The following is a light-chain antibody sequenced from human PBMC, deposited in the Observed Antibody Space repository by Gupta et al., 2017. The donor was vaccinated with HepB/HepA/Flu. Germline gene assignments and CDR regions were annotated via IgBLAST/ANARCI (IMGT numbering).Light chain of an antibody. Sequence: DIQMTQSPSTLSASVGDRVTITCRDSQSISNWLDWYQQKAGKAPKLLIYKASSGESGVPSRFSGSGCETEFTHTSSSQQHDDCASYYCPQENSQGTFGQGPKVEIK. J-gene: IGKJ1*01. CDR1: QSISNW. V-gene: IGKV1-5*03. CDR3: PQENSQGT. CDR2: KAS.